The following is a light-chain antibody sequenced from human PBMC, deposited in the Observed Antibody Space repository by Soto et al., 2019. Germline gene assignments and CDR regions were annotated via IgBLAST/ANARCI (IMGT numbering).Light chain of an antibody. V-gene: IGLV1-51*01. CDR3: GTWDSSLSAGV. CDR1: SSNIGNNY. Sequence: QSALTQPPSVSAAPGQKVTISCSGSSSNIGNNYVSWYQQLPGTAPKLLIYDNNKRPSGIPDRFSGSESGTSATLGITGLQTGDEADYYCGTWDSSLSAGVFGGGTQLTVL. J-gene: IGLJ7*01. CDR2: DNN.